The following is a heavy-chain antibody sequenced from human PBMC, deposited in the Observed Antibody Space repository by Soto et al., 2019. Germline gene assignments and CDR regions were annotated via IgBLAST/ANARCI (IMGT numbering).Heavy chain of an antibody. CDR1: ASIFKGHG. J-gene: IGHJ4*02. D-gene: IGHD1-26*01. V-gene: IGHV3-33*08. CDR2: IRYDGSDE. CDR3: ARDGVGATTFFGFLDY. Sequence: QVQLVESGGCVVQPGGSLRLSCAASASIFKGHGMHWVRQAPGKGLEWVAIIRYDGSDEHYGDSVKGRFTISRDNSKNMLYLQMNSLRAEDTAVYYCARDGVGATTFFGFLDYWGQGTLVTVSS.